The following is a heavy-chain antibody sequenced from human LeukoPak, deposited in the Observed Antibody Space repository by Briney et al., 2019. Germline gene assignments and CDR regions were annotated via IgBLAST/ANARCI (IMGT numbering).Heavy chain of an antibody. CDR1: GFTFSSYA. Sequence: SGGSLRLSCAASGFTFSSYAMSWVRQAPGKGLEWVSAISGSGGSTYYAASVKGRFTISRDNSKNTLYLQMNSLRAEDTAVYYCAKDLTPALRYFDWLPSTPFDYWGQGTLVTVSS. J-gene: IGHJ4*02. D-gene: IGHD3-9*01. CDR3: AKDLTPALRYFDWLPSTPFDY. CDR2: ISGSGGST. V-gene: IGHV3-23*01.